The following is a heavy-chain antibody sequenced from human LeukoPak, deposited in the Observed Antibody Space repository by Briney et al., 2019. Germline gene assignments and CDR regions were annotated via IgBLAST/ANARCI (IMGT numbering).Heavy chain of an antibody. CDR1: GGSFSGYY. V-gene: IGHV4-34*01. CDR3: AHSYYYGSGLNWFYP. J-gene: IGHJ5*02. D-gene: IGHD3-10*01. Sequence: SETLSLTCAVYGGSFSGYYWSWIRQPPGKGLEWIGEINHSGSTNYNPSLKSRVTISVDTSKNQFSLKLSSVTAADTAVYYCAHSYYYGSGLNWFYPWGQGTLVTVSS. CDR2: INHSGST.